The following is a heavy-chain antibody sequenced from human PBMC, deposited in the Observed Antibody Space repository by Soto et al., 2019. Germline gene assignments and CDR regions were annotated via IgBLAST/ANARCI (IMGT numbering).Heavy chain of an antibody. CDR3: TIVRVADSALDH. V-gene: IGHV3-30*03. CDR1: GFIFSNNS. D-gene: IGHD3-10*02. Sequence: QVQLVESGGGVVQPGRSLRLSCVGSGFIFSNNSMHWVRQTPGKGLEWVAFMSYDGSDTFYADSVKGRFTISRDNSKNTLFLHMSNLRAEDTAMYYSTIVRVADSALDHWGQGTLVTVSS. J-gene: IGHJ4*02. CDR2: MSYDGSDT.